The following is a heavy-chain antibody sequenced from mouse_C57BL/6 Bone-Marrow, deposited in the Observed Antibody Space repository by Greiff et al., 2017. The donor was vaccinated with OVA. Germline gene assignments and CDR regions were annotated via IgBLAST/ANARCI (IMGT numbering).Heavy chain of an antibody. CDR1: EYEFPSHD. J-gene: IGHJ4*01. V-gene: IGHV5-2*01. CDR3: ARHGHFYYGSRLYYAMDY. CDR2: INSDGGST. Sequence: VQLKESGGGLVQPGESLKLSCESNEYEFPSHDMSWVRKTPEKRLELVAAINSDGGSTYYPDTMERRFIISRDNTKKTLYLQMSSLRSEDTALYYCARHGHFYYGSRLYYAMDYWGQGTSVTVSS. D-gene: IGHD1-1*01.